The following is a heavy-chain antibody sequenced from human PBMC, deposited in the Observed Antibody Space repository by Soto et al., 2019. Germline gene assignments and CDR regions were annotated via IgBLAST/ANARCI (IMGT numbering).Heavy chain of an antibody. J-gene: IGHJ6*02. Sequence: QVQLQESGPGLVKPSGTLSLTCAVSGGSISSSNWWSWVRQPPGKGLEWIGEIYHSGSTNYNPSLKSRVTISVDKSKNQFSLKLSSVTAADTAVYYCARGVRGYSGYEWLYYYGMDVWGQGTTVTVSS. CDR1: GGSISSSNW. CDR3: ARGVRGYSGYEWLYYYGMDV. CDR2: IYHSGST. D-gene: IGHD5-12*01. V-gene: IGHV4-4*02.